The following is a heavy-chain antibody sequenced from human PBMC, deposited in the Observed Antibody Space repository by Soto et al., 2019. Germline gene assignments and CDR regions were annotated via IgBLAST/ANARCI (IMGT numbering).Heavy chain of an antibody. V-gene: IGHV3-30*03. J-gene: IGHJ4*02. CDR3: ARDYSSYGPFDY. CDR1: GFTFSDYA. Sequence: PGGSLRLSCAASGFTFSDYAMHWVRQAPGKGLEWVAVVSHDGRNTHYADSVKGRFTISRDNAKNSLYLQMNSLRAEDTAVYYCARDYSSYGPFDYWGQGTLVTVSS. CDR2: VSHDGRNT. D-gene: IGHD5-18*01.